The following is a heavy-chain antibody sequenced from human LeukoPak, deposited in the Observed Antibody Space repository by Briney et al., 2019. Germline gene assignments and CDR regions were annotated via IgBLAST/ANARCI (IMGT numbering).Heavy chain of an antibody. Sequence: GGSLRLSCVASGLPIADFAMHWVRQAPGRGLEWVSLISGDGVSTFYADSVKGRFSISRDNSKNSLYLEMNSLRTEDAAMYYCAKESGKFDYWGQGTLVAVSS. V-gene: IGHV3-43*02. J-gene: IGHJ4*02. CDR3: AKESGKFDY. CDR1: GLPIADFA. CDR2: ISGDGVST.